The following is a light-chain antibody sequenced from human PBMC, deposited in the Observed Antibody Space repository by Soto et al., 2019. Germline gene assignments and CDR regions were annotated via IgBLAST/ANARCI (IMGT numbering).Light chain of an antibody. CDR3: SSYTSVSSLVV. CDR2: EVT. CDR1: SSDVGAYNY. Sequence: QSALTQPASVSGSPGQSITISCTGSSSDVGAYNYVSWYQQHPGKAPRLMIYEVTNRPSGVSNRFSGSKSGNTASLTISGLRAEDEAEYYCSSYTSVSSLVVFGGGIKLT. V-gene: IGLV2-14*01. J-gene: IGLJ2*01.